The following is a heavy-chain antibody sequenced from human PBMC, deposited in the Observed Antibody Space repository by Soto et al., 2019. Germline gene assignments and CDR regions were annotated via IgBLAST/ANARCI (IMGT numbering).Heavy chain of an antibody. J-gene: IGHJ6*02. CDR3: TRSSGYSTDV. D-gene: IGHD6-25*01. CDR2: IYSIGST. CDR1: GGSISSSSY. V-gene: IGHV4-39*01. Sequence: QLQLQESGPGLVKPSETLSLTCTVSGGSISSSSYWGWIRQPPGKGLEWIGSIYSIGSTYYNPSLKSRVTISVDTSTHQFSLKLRSVPAADTAVYSCTRSSGYSTDVWGHGTTVTVSS.